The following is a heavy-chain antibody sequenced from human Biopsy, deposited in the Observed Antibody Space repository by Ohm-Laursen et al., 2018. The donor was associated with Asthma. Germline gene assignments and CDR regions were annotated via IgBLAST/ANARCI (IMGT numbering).Heavy chain of an antibody. CDR2: ITDTSRYI. Sequence: SLRLSCTASGFTFSHYNMNWVRQAPGKGLEWVSSITDTSRYIKYADSVKGRFTISRDNAKNSLYLQMNSLRAEDTAVYYCARDETELPTELDYWGPGTLVTVSS. CDR3: ARDETELPTELDY. V-gene: IGHV3-21*01. J-gene: IGHJ4*02. CDR1: GFTFSHYN. D-gene: IGHD1-14*01.